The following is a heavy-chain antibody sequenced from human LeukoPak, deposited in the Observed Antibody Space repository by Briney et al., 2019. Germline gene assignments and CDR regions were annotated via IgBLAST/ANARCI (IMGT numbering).Heavy chain of an antibody. V-gene: IGHV3-30*04. D-gene: IGHD3-10*01. Sequence: GGSLRLSCAASGFTFSSYAMHWVRQAPGKGLEWVAVISYDGSNKYYADSVKGRFTISRNNSKNTLYLQMNSLRAEDTAVYYCARDFYGSNWGQGTLVTVSS. CDR2: ISYDGSNK. J-gene: IGHJ4*02. CDR3: ARDFYGSN. CDR1: GFTFSSYA.